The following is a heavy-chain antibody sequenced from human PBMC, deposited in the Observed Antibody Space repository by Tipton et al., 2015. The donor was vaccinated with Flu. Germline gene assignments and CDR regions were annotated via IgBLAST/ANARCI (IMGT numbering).Heavy chain of an antibody. D-gene: IGHD1-14*01. CDR1: GFTLRNYW. Sequence: GSLRLSCSASGFTLRNYWMTWVRQDPGKGLEWVANINQDGSQTHYVDSVKCRFTISRDNPVNSMYMQMNSLRSEDTAVYYCVRAIYNSDNYSGQGALVTVSS. V-gene: IGHV3-7*01. CDR2: INQDGSQT. J-gene: IGHJ4*02. CDR3: VRAIYNSDNY.